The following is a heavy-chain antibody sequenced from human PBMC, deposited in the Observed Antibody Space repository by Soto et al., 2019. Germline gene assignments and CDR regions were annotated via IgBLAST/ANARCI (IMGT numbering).Heavy chain of an antibody. J-gene: IGHJ6*02. D-gene: IGHD3-16*01. CDR2: IYPGDSDT. V-gene: IGHV5-51*01. CDR1: GYRFTSYW. CDR3: ARILLGSNYYYYYGMDV. Sequence: LGESLKISCKGSGYRFTSYWISWVRQMPGKGLEWMGIIYPGDSDTRYSPSFQGQVTISADKSISTAYLQWSSLKASDTAMYYCARILLGSNYYYYYGMDVWGQGTTVTVSS.